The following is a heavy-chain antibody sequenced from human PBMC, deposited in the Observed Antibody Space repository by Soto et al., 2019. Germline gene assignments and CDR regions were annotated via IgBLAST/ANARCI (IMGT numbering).Heavy chain of an antibody. Sequence: EVQLLASGGGLVQPGGSLRLSCAASGFTFSSYAMSWVRQAPGKGLEWVSGISDSGGSTYYADSVKGRFTISRDNSKNTLYLQMNSLRAEDTAVYYCANGCGGTCYSRIHYWGQGTRVTVSS. J-gene: IGHJ4*02. D-gene: IGHD2-15*01. CDR2: ISDSGGST. V-gene: IGHV3-23*01. CDR1: GFTFSSYA. CDR3: ANGCGGTCYSRIHY.